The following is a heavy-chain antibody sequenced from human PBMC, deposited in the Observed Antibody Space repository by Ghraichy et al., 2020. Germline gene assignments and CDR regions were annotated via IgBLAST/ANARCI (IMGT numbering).Heavy chain of an antibody. D-gene: IGHD3-22*01. V-gene: IGHV4-34*01. CDR2: INHSGST. CDR3: ARGRQRYYYDSSGYRWFDP. CDR1: GGSFSGYY. J-gene: IGHJ5*02. Sequence: SQTLSLTCAVYGGSFSGYYWSWVRQPPGKGLEWIGEINHSGSTNYNPSLKSRVTISVDTSTNPFSLKLSSVTAADTAVYYCARGRQRYYYDSSGYRWFDPWGQGTLVTVSS.